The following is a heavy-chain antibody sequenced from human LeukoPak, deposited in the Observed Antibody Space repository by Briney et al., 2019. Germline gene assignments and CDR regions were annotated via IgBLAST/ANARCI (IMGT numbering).Heavy chain of an antibody. J-gene: IGHJ4*02. Sequence: GGSLRLSCAASGFTFSSFAMSLIRQAPEKGLEWVSSVSTSGVGTYYADSVRGRFTISRDNSKNTVFLQMNSLRAEDSAVYYCAKDYAVGSIDYWGQGTLVTVSS. D-gene: IGHD3-16*01. CDR1: GFTFSSFA. CDR3: AKDYAVGSIDY. CDR2: VSTSGVGT. V-gene: IGHV3-23*01.